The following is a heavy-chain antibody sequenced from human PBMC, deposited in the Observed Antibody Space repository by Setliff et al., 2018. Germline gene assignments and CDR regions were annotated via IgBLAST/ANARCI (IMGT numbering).Heavy chain of an antibody. D-gene: IGHD3-3*01. V-gene: IGHV3-7*01. J-gene: IGHJ5*02. CDR1: GFTFSNLW. Sequence: PGESLRLSCAASGFTFSNLWMSWVRQAPGKGLEWVANINQGGGEQFYVDSAKGRFTIYRDNARNSLFLQMNSLRAEDTAVYYCARDVYDFRTGQADPWGQGTLVTVSS. CDR2: INQGGGEQ. CDR3: ARDVYDFRTGQADP.